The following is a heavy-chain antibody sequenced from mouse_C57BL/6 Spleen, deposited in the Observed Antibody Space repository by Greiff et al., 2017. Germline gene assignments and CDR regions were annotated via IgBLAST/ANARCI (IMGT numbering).Heavy chain of an antibody. V-gene: IGHV1-64*01. D-gene: IGHD2-2*01. CDR1: GYTFTSYW. CDR2: IHPNSGST. CDR3: ARPMVTTGGYYYAMDY. Sequence: QVQLQQPGAELVKPGASVKLSCKASGYTFTSYWMHWVKQRPGQGLEWIGMIHPNSGSTNYNEKFKSKATLTVDKSSSTAYMQLSSLTSEDSAVYDCARPMVTTGGYYYAMDYWGQGASVTVSS. J-gene: IGHJ4*01.